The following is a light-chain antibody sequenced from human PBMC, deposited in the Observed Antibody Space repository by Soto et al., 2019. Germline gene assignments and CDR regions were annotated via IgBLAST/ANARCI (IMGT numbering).Light chain of an antibody. CDR1: QSVTSGF. Sequence: EIVLTQSPGTPSLSPGERATLSCRASQSVTSGFLAWYQQKPGQAPRLLIYSISTRATGIPDRFSGSGSGTDFTLTISRLEPEDFAVYYCQQYGSSRPPWTFGQGTKVEIK. V-gene: IGKV3-20*01. CDR2: SIS. CDR3: QQYGSSRPPWT. J-gene: IGKJ1*01.